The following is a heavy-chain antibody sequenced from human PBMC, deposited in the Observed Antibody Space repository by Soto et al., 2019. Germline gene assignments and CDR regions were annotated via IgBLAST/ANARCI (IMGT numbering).Heavy chain of an antibody. J-gene: IGHJ3*02. CDR1: GGSISSYY. CDR3: ARRYGSAFEI. Sequence: QVQLQESGPGLVKPSETLSLTCTVSGGSISSYYWSWIRQPPGKGLEWIGYIFYSGSTNYNPSLKSRVTISVATSTTQFSLTLSSVTAADTAVYYCARRYGSAFEIWGHGTMVTVSS. D-gene: IGHD4-17*01. V-gene: IGHV4-59*01. CDR2: IFYSGST.